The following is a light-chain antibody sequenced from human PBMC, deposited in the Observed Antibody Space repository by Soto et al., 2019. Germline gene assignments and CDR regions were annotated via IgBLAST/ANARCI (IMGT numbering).Light chain of an antibody. J-gene: IGKJ2*01. Sequence: EIVMTQSPATLTVSPGERAILSCRASQSVSSNLAWYQHKPGQAPRLLIYGASSRATAIPARFSGSGSATEFTLTITSLQSEDFAVYYCQQYKEWPPKYTFGQGTKLEIK. V-gene: IGKV3-15*01. CDR1: QSVSSN. CDR3: QQYKEWPPKYT. CDR2: GAS.